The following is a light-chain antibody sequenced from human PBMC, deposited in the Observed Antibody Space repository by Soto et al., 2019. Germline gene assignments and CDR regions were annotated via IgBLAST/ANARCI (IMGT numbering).Light chain of an antibody. V-gene: IGKV1-5*01. J-gene: IGKJ1*01. CDR3: QQYNRYYLT. CDR2: DAS. Sequence: DIQMTQSPSTLSASVGDRVTITCRASQSISSWLAWYQQKPGKAPKLLIYDASSLESGVPSRFSGSGSGTEFTLTISSLQPDDFATYYCQQYNRYYLTFGQGTKVDIK. CDR1: QSISSW.